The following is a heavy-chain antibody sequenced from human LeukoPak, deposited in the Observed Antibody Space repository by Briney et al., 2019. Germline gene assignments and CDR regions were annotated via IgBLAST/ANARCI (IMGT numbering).Heavy chain of an antibody. CDR2: ISSSSSYI. V-gene: IGHV3-21*01. J-gene: IGHJ6*03. Sequence: GGSLRLSCAASGFTFSSYTMNWVRQAPGKGLEWVSSISSSSSYIYYADSVKGRFTISRDNAKNSLYLQMNSLRAEDTAVYYCARDPRSSSWRDYYYYMDVWGKGTPVTVSS. D-gene: IGHD6-13*01. CDR3: ARDPRSSSWRDYYYYMDV. CDR1: GFTFSSYT.